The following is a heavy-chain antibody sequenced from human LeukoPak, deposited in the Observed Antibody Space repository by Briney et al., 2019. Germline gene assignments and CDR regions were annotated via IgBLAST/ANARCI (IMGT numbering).Heavy chain of an antibody. Sequence: VKVSCKASGGTFSSYAISWVRQAPGQGLEWMGGIIPIFGTANYAQKFQGRVTITTDESTSTAYMELSSLRSEDTAVYYCARGPLGQYYYDSSGYYYPFDYWGQGTLVTVSS. J-gene: IGHJ4*02. CDR3: ARGPLGQYYYDSSGYYYPFDY. CDR1: GGTFSSYA. D-gene: IGHD3-22*01. CDR2: IIPIFGTA. V-gene: IGHV1-69*05.